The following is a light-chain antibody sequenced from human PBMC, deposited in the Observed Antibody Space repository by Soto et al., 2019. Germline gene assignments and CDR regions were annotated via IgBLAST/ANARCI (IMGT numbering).Light chain of an antibody. CDR1: SSDVGGYNY. Sequence: QSVLNQPASVSGSPGQSITNSCTGTSSDVGGYNYVSWYQSHPGEAPKLIIYDVSNRPSGVSDRFSGSKSGNTASLTISGLQAEDEADYYCSSYTSSISYVFGTGTKVTV. CDR3: SSYTSSISYV. V-gene: IGLV2-14*03. J-gene: IGLJ1*01. CDR2: DVS.